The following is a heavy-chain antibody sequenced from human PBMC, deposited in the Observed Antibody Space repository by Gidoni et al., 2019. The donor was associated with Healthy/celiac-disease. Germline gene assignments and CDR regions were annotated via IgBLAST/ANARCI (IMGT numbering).Heavy chain of an antibody. V-gene: IGHV4-39*01. J-gene: IGHJ3*02. CDR1: GGPISSSSYY. CDR3: ARGPRYCSGGSCYAFDI. D-gene: IGHD2-15*01. CDR2: IYYSGST. Sequence: QLQLQESGPGRAKPSETLSLTCTVSGGPISSSSYYWGRIRQPPGKGLEWIGSIYYSGSTYYNPSLKSRVTISVDTSKHQFSLKLSSVTAADTAVYYCARGPRYCSGGSCYAFDIWGQGTMVTVSS.